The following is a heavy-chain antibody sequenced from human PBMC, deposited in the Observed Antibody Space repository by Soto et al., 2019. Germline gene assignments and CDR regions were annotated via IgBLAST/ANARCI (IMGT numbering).Heavy chain of an antibody. CDR1: GGSISISSYY. CDR3: ARHTGIAARPTSKYYYYMDV. J-gene: IGHJ6*03. CDR2: IYYSGST. V-gene: IGHV4-39*01. Sequence: SGTRSITRPVCGGSISISSYYGGGIRQPPGNGREWFGSIYYSGSTYYNPSLKSRVTISVDTSKNQFSLKLSSVTAADTAVYYCARHTGIAARPTSKYYYYMDVWGKGTTVTVSS. D-gene: IGHD6-6*01.